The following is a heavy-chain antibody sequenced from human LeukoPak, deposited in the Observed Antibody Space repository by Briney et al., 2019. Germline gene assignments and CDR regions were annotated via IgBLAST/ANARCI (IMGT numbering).Heavy chain of an antibody. J-gene: IGHJ3*02. CDR1: GGSFSGYY. Sequence: KPSETLSLTCAVYGGSFSGYYWSWIRQPPGKGLEWIGEINHSGSTNYNPSLKSRVTISVDTSKNQFSLKLSSVTAADTAVYYCARPMYYYDSSGYLPRSAFDIWGQGTMVTVSS. CDR3: ARPMYYYDSSGYLPRSAFDI. D-gene: IGHD3-22*01. CDR2: INHSGST. V-gene: IGHV4-34*01.